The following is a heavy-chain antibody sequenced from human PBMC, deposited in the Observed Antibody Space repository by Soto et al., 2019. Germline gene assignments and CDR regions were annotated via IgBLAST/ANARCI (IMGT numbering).Heavy chain of an antibody. CDR1: GGSISSSNW. J-gene: IGHJ3*02. V-gene: IGHV4-4*02. CDR2: IYHSGST. CDR3: ARDLTVTTWEGAFDI. D-gene: IGHD4-17*01. Sequence: KTSETLSLTCAVSGGSISSSNWWSWVRQPPGKGLEWIGEIYHSGSTNYNPSLKSRVTISVDKSKNQFSLKLSSVTAADTAVYYCARDLTVTTWEGAFDIWGQGTMVTVSS.